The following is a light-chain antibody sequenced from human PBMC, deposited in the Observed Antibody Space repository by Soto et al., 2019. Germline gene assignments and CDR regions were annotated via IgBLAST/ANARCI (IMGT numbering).Light chain of an antibody. CDR1: QSVSSSSY. CDR2: GAS. J-gene: IGKJ2*01. CDR3: RQYGSSPSYT. V-gene: IGKV3-20*01. Sequence: EIVLTQSPGTLSLSPGERATLSCRASQSVSSSSYLAWYQQKPGQAPRLLIYGASSRATGIPDGFSGSGSATDVTLTISRLEPEDFAVYYCRQYGSSPSYTFGQGTKLEIK.